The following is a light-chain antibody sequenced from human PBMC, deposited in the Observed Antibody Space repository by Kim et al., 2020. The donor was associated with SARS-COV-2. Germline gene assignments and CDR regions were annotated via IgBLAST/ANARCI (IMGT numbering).Light chain of an antibody. J-gene: IGLJ3*02. CDR1: SSNIGSNY. V-gene: IGLV1-47*02. Sequence: QSVTISCSGSSSNIGSNYVYWYQQLPGTAPKLLIYSNNQRPSGVPDRFSGSKSGTSASLAISGLRSEDEADYYCAAWDDSLSGSWVFGGGTKLTVL. CDR3: AAWDDSLSGSWV. CDR2: SNN.